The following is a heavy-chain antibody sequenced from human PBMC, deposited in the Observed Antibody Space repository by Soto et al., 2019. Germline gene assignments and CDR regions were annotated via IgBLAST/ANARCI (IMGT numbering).Heavy chain of an antibody. CDR3: ARQAAAPGIDLWFNP. CDR1: GGSISSSRSY. Sequence: SETLSLTCNVSGGSISSSRSYCAWFRQPPGKELEWIANIFYAGNTYYNPSLKSRVTVSVDTSKNQFSLKLDSVTAADTAVYYCARQAAAPGIDLWFNPWGQGTLVTVS. D-gene: IGHD6-13*01. V-gene: IGHV4-39*01. J-gene: IGHJ5*02. CDR2: IFYAGNT.